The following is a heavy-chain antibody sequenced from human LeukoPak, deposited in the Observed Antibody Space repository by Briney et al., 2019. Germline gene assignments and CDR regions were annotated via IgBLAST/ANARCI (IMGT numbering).Heavy chain of an antibody. Sequence: ASVKVSCKASGYTFISYAMHWVRQAPGQRLEWMGWINAGNGNTKYSQEFQGRVTITRDTSASTAYMELRSLRSEDMVVYYCAREGLSGRYFDYWGQGTLVTVSS. J-gene: IGHJ4*02. CDR3: AREGLSGRYFDY. CDR2: INAGNGNT. D-gene: IGHD3-10*01. V-gene: IGHV1-3*03. CDR1: GYTFISYA.